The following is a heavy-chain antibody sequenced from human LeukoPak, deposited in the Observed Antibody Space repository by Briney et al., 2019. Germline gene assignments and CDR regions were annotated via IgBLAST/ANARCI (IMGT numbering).Heavy chain of an antibody. Sequence: GGSLRLSCAASGFTFSSYAMSWVRQAPGKGLEWVSGFSGSGGSTYYADSVKGRFTISRDNSKNTLYLQMNSLRAEDTAVYDCAKDRVTYGSGSYLYYFDYWGQGTLVTVSS. CDR1: GFTFSSYA. CDR2: FSGSGGST. CDR3: AKDRVTYGSGSYLYYFDY. V-gene: IGHV3-23*01. D-gene: IGHD3-10*01. J-gene: IGHJ4*02.